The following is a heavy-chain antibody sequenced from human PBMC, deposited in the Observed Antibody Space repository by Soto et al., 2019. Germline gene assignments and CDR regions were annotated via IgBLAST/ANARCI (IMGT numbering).Heavy chain of an antibody. V-gene: IGHV4-4*02. CDR3: ARGQGALFGY. Sequence: LRRTLSHTCAVSGGSISSSNWWNWVRQPPGKGLEWIGEIYHSGTTNYNSSLRSRVTISVDTSKNQFSLKLSSVTAADTAVYYCARGQGALFGYWGQGTLVTVSS. CDR2: IYHSGTT. CDR1: GGSISSSNW. D-gene: IGHD1-26*01. J-gene: IGHJ4*02.